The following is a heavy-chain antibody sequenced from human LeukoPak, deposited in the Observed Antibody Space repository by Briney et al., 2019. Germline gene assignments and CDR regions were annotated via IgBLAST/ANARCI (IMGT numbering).Heavy chain of an antibody. V-gene: IGHV3-21*04. Sequence: GGSLRLSCAASGFTFKNYGMNWVRQAPGRGLEWGSSISSGDTYIDYADSVKGRFTISRDNAKNSLYLQMNSLRAEDTALYYCANDIRAATARSLDLWGRGTLVTVSP. CDR3: ANDIRAATARSLDL. CDR2: ISSGDTYI. J-gene: IGHJ2*01. CDR1: GFTFKNYG. D-gene: IGHD6-13*01.